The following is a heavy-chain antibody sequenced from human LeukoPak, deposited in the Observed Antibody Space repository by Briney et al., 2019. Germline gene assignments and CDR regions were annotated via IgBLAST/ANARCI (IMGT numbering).Heavy chain of an antibody. CDR2: ISAYNGNT. CDR1: GYTFTSYG. Sequence: GASVKVSCKASGYTFTSYGISWVRQAPRQGLEWLGWISAYNGNTNYAQKLQGRVPMTTDTSTSTAYMELRSLRSDDTAVYYCARVAVAVNYFDYWGQGTLVTVSS. V-gene: IGHV1-18*01. J-gene: IGHJ4*02. D-gene: IGHD6-19*01. CDR3: ARVAVAVNYFDY.